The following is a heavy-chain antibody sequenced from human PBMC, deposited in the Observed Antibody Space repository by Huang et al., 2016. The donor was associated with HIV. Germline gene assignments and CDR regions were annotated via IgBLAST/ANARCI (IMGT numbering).Heavy chain of an antibody. CDR2: MSYEGNYK. CDR3: ARFGKRLPMLRGEDVIGDI. Sequence: QVQLVESGGGVVQPGRSLRLSCAASGFTLSDYAIHWVRQGPGRGLEGVALMSYEGNYKFGSDSVRGRVTISRDNFNNTLYLQMNSLRHEDTALYYCARFGKRLPMLRGEDVIGDIWGQGTMVIVSS. J-gene: IGHJ3*02. CDR1: GFTLSDYA. D-gene: IGHD3-10*01. V-gene: IGHV3-30-3*01.